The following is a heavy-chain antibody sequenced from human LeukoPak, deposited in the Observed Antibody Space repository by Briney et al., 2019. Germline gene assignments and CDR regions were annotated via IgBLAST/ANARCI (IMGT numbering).Heavy chain of an antibody. J-gene: IGHJ4*02. D-gene: IGHD6-13*01. CDR3: AGKSGIAAAGTFDY. CDR1: GGSISSYY. Sequence: PSETLSLTCTVSGGSISSYYWSSIRQPPGKGPEWIGYIYYSGSTNYNPSLKSRVTISVDTSKNQFSLKLSSVTAADTAVYYCAGKSGIAAAGTFDYWGQGTLVTVSS. CDR2: IYYSGST. V-gene: IGHV4-59*01.